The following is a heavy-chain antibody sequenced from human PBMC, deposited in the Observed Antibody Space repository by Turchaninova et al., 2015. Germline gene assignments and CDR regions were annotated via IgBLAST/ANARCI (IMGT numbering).Heavy chain of an antibody. CDR1: GYTLLELA. D-gene: IGHD3/OR15-3a*01. CDR2: FDSEDGET. J-gene: IGHJ4*02. Sequence: QVQLVPSGAEGKKPVAPVKVSGKLSGYTLLELAIHGVRQAPGKGLEWMGGFDSEDGETIYAQKFQGRVTMTEDTSTDTSYLELSSLRAEDTAIYYCTADDDDFRTGYSYWGQGTLVTVSS. V-gene: IGHV1-24*01. CDR3: TADDDDFRTGYSY.